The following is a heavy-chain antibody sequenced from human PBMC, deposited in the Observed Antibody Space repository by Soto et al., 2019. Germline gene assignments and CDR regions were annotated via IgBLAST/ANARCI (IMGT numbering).Heavy chain of an antibody. Sequence: EVQLVESGGGLVKPGGSLRLSCAGSGFSFSTSTMNWVRQAPGKGLEFVSSIGRTGIDRYYIDSVKGRFTISRDNAQNSLYLQMNSRRAEDTALYYCVCDDNRRYWGQGTLVTVSS. CDR2: IGRTGIDR. CDR1: GFSFSTST. J-gene: IGHJ4*02. V-gene: IGHV3-21*01. D-gene: IGHD1-1*01. CDR3: VCDDNRRY.